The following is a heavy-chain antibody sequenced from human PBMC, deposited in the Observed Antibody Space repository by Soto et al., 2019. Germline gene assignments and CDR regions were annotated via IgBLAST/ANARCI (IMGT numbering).Heavy chain of an antibody. J-gene: IGHJ6*03. CDR2: INHSGST. Sequence: SETLSLTCAVYGGSFSGYYWSWIRQPPGKGLEWIGEINHSGSTNYNPSLKSRVTISVDTSKNQFSLKLSSVTAADTAVYYCARAYTKLGYCSSTSCRGYYMDVWGKGTTVTVSS. D-gene: IGHD2-2*01. CDR3: ARAYTKLGYCSSTSCRGYYMDV. V-gene: IGHV4-34*01. CDR1: GGSFSGYY.